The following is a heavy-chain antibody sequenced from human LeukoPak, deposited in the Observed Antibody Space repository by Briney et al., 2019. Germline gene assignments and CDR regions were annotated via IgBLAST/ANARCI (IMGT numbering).Heavy chain of an antibody. V-gene: IGHV3-21*01. Sequence: GGSLRLSCAASGFTFSTSTMNWVRRAPGKGLEWVSSISGSSDYMYYADSVKGRFTISRDNAKNSLYLQMNSLRAEDTAVYYCVRIPNNAGFPNWFDPWGQGTLVTVSS. J-gene: IGHJ5*02. CDR1: GFTFSTST. CDR2: ISGSSDYM. D-gene: IGHD1-14*01. CDR3: VRIPNNAGFPNWFDP.